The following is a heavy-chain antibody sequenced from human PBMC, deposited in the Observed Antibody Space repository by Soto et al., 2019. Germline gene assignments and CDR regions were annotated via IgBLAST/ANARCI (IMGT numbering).Heavy chain of an antibody. V-gene: IGHV4-30-4*01. CDR1: GGSISSGDYY. CDR2: IYYSGST. CDR3: ARAFCSTRYFAGAHYYGMDV. Sequence: SETLSLTCTVSGGSISSGDYYWSWIRQPPGKGLEWIGYIYYSGSTYYNPSLKSRVTISVDTSKNHLSLKLSSVTAADTAVYYCARAFCSTRYFAGAHYYGMDVWGQGTTVTVSS. D-gene: IGHD3-9*01. J-gene: IGHJ6*02.